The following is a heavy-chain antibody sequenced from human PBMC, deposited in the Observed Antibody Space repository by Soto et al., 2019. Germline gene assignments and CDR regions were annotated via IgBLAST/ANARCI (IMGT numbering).Heavy chain of an antibody. CDR2: IYSGGST. Sequence: EVQLVESGGGLVQPGGSLRLSCAASGFTVSSNYMSWVRQAPGKGLEWVSVIYSGGSTYYADSVKGRFTISRDNSKNTLYLQMHSLRAEDTAVYYCARVRGFGEFPDAFDIWGQGTMVTVSS. CDR1: GFTVSSNY. J-gene: IGHJ3*02. V-gene: IGHV3-66*01. CDR3: ARVRGFGEFPDAFDI. D-gene: IGHD3-10*01.